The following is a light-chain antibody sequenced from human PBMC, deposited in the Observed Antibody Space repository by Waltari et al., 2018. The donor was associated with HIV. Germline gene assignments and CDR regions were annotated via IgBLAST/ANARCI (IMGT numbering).Light chain of an antibody. CDR1: QDLARW. J-gene: IGKJ2*01. Sequence: DIQMTQSPSSVSAFVGDRVTITCRASQDLARWLAWYQQKPGAAPKLLIYAASSLHSGVPSRFSGNGSGTDFTLTISSLQPADSAIYYCQQSKTFPLDFGQGTKVEI. V-gene: IGKV1-12*01. CDR2: AAS. CDR3: QQSKTFPLD.